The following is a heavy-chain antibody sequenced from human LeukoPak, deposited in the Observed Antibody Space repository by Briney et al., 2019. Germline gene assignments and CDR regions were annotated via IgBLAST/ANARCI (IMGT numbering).Heavy chain of an antibody. Sequence: SETLSLTCTVSGGSISSSSYYWGWIRQPPGKGLEWIGSIYYSGSTYYNPSLKSRVTISVDTSKNQFSLKLSSVTAADTAVYYCARTYYDFWSGYGRTAIDWFDPWGQGTLVTVSS. D-gene: IGHD3-3*01. CDR3: ARTYYDFWSGYGRTAIDWFDP. CDR2: IYYSGST. J-gene: IGHJ5*02. CDR1: GGSISSSSYY. V-gene: IGHV4-39*07.